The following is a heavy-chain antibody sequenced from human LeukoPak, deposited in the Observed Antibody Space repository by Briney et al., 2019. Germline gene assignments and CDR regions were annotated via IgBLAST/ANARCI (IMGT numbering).Heavy chain of an antibody. Sequence: GGSLRLSCAASGFTFSSYSMNWVRQAPGKGLEWVSSISSSSSYIYYADSVKGRFTISRDNAKNSLYVQMNSLGAEDTAVYYCARDRGDYGDCHDYWGQGTLVTVSS. D-gene: IGHD4-17*01. CDR3: ARDRGDYGDCHDY. CDR2: ISSSSSYI. V-gene: IGHV3-21*01. CDR1: GFTFSSYS. J-gene: IGHJ4*02.